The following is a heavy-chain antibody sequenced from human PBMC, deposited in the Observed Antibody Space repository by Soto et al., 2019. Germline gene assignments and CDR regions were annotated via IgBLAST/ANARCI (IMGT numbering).Heavy chain of an antibody. V-gene: IGHV1-58*01. J-gene: IGHJ4*02. CDR2: IVVGSGNT. CDR1: GFTFTSSA. CDR3: AAGYYDSSGYSFARDY. D-gene: IGHD3-22*01. Sequence: SVKVSCKASGFTFTSSAVQWVRQARGQRLEWIGWIVVGSGNTNYAQKFQERVTITRDMSTSTAYMELSSLRSEDTAVYYCAAGYYDSSGYSFARDYWGQGTLVTVSS.